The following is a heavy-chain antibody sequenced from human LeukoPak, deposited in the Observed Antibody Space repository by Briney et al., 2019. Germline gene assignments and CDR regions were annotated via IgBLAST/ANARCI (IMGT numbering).Heavy chain of an antibody. CDR2: IYHSGST. J-gene: IGHJ5*02. CDR3: AREGVYYYDSSGYYPNWFDP. Sequence: SQTLSLTCTVSGGSISSGDYYWSWIRQPPGKGLEWIGYIYHSGSTYYNPSLKSRVTISVDTSKNQFSLKLSSVTAADTAVYYCAREGVYYYDSSGYYPNWFDPWGQGTLVTVSS. D-gene: IGHD3-22*01. V-gene: IGHV4-30-4*01. CDR1: GGSISSGDYY.